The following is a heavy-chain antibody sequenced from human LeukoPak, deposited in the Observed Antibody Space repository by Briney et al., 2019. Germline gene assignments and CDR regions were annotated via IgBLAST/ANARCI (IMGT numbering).Heavy chain of an antibody. J-gene: IGHJ3*02. CDR2: IYHSGST. D-gene: IGHD3-3*01. CDR3: ARDPRLTIDAFDI. CDR1: GGSISSGGYS. Sequence: SETLSLTCAVSGGSISSGGYSWSWIRQPPGKGLEWIGYIYHSGSTYYNPSLKSRVTISVARSKNQFSLKLSSVTAADTAVYYCARDPRLTIDAFDIWGQGTMVTVSS. V-gene: IGHV4-30-2*01.